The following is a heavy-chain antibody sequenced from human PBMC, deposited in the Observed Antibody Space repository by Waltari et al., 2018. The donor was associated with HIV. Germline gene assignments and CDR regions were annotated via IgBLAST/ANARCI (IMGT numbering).Heavy chain of an antibody. CDR3: ARKGAAGFFYFDC. Sequence: QVQLVQSGAEVKKPGASVKVSCTASGYTFTSYAIHGGRQAPGQRLEWMGWINTGNDNTEYSQKFQGRVTIARDTSASTAYMELSSLTSEDTAIYYCARKGAAGFFYFDCWGQGTLVTVSS. V-gene: IGHV1-3*04. CDR1: GYTFTSYA. D-gene: IGHD2-15*01. CDR2: INTGNDNT. J-gene: IGHJ4*02.